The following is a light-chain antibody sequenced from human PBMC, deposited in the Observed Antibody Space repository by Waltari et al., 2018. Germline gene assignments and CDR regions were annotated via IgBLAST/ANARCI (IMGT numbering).Light chain of an antibody. CDR3: CSYAGSYTSWV. J-gene: IGLJ3*02. V-gene: IGLV2-11*01. CDR2: GVS. CDR1: SSDVGGYNY. Sequence: QSALTQPRSVSGSPGQSVTISCTGTSSDVGGYNYVSWYQQHPGKAPKLMIYGVSKRPSGVPDRFSGSKSGNPASLTISGLQAEDEADYYCCSYAGSYTSWVFGGGTKLTVL.